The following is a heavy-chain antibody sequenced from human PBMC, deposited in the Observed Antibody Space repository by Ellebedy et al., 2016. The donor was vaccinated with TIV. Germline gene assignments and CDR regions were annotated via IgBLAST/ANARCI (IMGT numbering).Heavy chain of an antibody. V-gene: IGHV1-46*01. Sequence: AASVKVSCKASGYTFTSYYMHWVRQAPGQGLEWMGRINLSDGSTSYAQKFQGRVTMTEDTSADTAYMELSSLRSEDTAVYYCATDMGPELWKRRYIKGDTFDYWGQGTLVTVSS. CDR1: GYTFTSYY. CDR2: INLSDGST. D-gene: IGHD1-1*01. J-gene: IGHJ4*02. CDR3: ATDMGPELWKRRYIKGDTFDY.